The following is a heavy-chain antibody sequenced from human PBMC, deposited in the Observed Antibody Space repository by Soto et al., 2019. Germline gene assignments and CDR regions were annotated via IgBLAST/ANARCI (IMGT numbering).Heavy chain of an antibody. CDR1: GESISSSSYY. J-gene: IGHJ3*01. V-gene: IGHV4-39*01. D-gene: IGHD4-17*01. Sequence: SETLSLTCIVSGESISSSSYYWGWIRQPPGKGLEWIGSIYYSGSTYYNPSFKSRVTISIETSKNQFSLKRSSVTATDTAVYFCVSRRLGSNGKNWGQGTIVTVSS. CDR2: IYYSGST. CDR3: VSRRLGSNGKN.